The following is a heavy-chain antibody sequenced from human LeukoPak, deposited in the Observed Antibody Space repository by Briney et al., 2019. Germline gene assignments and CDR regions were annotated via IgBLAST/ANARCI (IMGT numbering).Heavy chain of an antibody. D-gene: IGHD3-22*01. J-gene: IGHJ4*02. V-gene: IGHV3-30*03. CDR3: ARDLRSSGYYAFDY. CDR2: ISYDGSNK. CDR1: GFTFSSYG. Sequence: GRSLRLSCAASGFTFSSYGMHWVRQAPGKGLEWVALISYDGSNKYYADSVKGRFTTSRDNAKNSLYLQMNSLRAEDTAVYYCARDLRSSGYYAFDYWGQGTLVTVSS.